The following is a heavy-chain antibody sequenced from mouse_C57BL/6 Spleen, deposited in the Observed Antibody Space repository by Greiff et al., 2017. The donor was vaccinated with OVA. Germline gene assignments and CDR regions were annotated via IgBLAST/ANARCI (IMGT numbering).Heavy chain of an antibody. Sequence: EVKLVQSGGGLVKPGGSLKLSCAASGFTFSSYTMSWVRQTPEKRLEWVATISGGGGNTYYPDSVKGRFTISRDNAKNTLYLQMSSLRSEDTALYYCARQGGITTVVATYWYFGVWGTRTTVTVAS. CDR3: ARQGGITTVVATYWYFGV. D-gene: IGHD1-1*01. J-gene: IGHJ1*03. V-gene: IGHV5-9*01. CDR1: GFTFSSYT. CDR2: ISGGGGNT.